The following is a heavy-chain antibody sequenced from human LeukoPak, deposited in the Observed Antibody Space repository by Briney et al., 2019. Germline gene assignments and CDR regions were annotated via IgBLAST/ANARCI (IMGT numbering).Heavy chain of an antibody. Sequence: ASVKVSCKASGYTFRNYDIVWVRQATGQGLEWMGWMKPDNGNTGYIEMFQGRLTLTRDTSINTAYLELSNLRSEDTAVYYCARGNNWYDYWGQGTLVTVSS. CDR2: MKPDNGNT. J-gene: IGHJ5*01. CDR3: ARGNNWYDY. V-gene: IGHV1-8*03. CDR1: GYTFRNYD.